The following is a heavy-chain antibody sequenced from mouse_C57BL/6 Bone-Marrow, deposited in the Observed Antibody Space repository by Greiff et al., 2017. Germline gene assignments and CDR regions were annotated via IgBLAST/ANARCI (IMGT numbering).Heavy chain of an antibody. CDR1: GYTFTDYN. V-gene: IGHV1-18*01. J-gene: IGHJ2*01. CDR3: AKGTYGSPDY. CDR2: INPNNGGT. D-gene: IGHD1-1*01. Sequence: VQLQQPGPELVKPGASVKIPCKASGYTFTDYNMDWVKQSHGKSLEWIGDINPNNGGTIYNQKFKGKSTLTVDKSSSTAYMQLSSLTSEDSAVYYCAKGTYGSPDYWGQGTTLTVSS.